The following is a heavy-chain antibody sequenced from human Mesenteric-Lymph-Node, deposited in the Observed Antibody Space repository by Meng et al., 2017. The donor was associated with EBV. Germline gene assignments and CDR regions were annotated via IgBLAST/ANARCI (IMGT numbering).Heavy chain of an antibody. D-gene: IGHD3-3*01. Sequence: VEVQGSGPVLVKTSGTISFPLPVLGGSVIGRTWWTWVRWPPGKGLEWIGEVYQSGTTNSHQSRKSGVTISVKKSENQFSLNLSSVTAADTAVYYFASASDGYNFGIDRWGQGTLVTVSS. CDR3: ASASDGYNFGIDR. J-gene: IGHJ5*02. CDR2: VYQSGTT. CDR1: GGSVIGRTW. V-gene: IGHV4-4*02.